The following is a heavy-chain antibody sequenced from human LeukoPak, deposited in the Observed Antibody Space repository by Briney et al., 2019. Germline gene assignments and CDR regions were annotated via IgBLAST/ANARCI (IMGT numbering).Heavy chain of an antibody. CDR1: GGTFSSNA. CDR2: IIPIFGTA. V-gene: IGHV1-69*13. Sequence: SVKVSCKASGGTFSSNAISWVRQAPGQGLEWMGGIIPIFGTANYAQKFQGRVTITADESTSTAYMELSSLRSEDTAVYYCARVGPLSSSGLHYYYYYGMDVWGQGTTVTVSS. CDR3: ARVGPLSSSGLHYYYYYGMDV. D-gene: IGHD6-6*01. J-gene: IGHJ6*02.